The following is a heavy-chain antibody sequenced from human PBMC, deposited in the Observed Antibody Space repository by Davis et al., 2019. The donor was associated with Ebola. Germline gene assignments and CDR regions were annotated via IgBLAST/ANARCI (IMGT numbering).Heavy chain of an antibody. Sequence: SETLSLTCTVSGGSFSSHYWSWIRQPPGRGLEWIGYIFYSGSTKYNPSLRSRLTISVDTSKNQFSLKLSSVTAADTAVYYCARSTYSYGYYMDFWGKGTTVTVSS. D-gene: IGHD5-18*01. V-gene: IGHV4-59*11. CDR3: ARSTYSYGYYMDF. CDR2: IFYSGST. J-gene: IGHJ6*03. CDR1: GGSFSSHY.